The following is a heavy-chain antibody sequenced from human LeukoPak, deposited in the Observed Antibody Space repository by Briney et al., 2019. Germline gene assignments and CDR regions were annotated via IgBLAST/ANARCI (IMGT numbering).Heavy chain of an antibody. D-gene: IGHD3-10*01. CDR1: GYTFTSYG. Sequence: ASVKVSCTASGYTFTSYGISWVRQAPGQGLEWMGWISAYNGNTNYAQKLQGRVTMTTDTSTSTAYMELRSLRSDDTAVYYCARGHTVLLWFGELLTLDYWGQGTLVTVSS. CDR3: ARGHTVLLWFGELLTLDY. CDR2: ISAYNGNT. J-gene: IGHJ4*02. V-gene: IGHV1-18*01.